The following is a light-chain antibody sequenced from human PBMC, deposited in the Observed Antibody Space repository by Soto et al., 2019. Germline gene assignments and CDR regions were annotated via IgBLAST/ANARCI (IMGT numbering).Light chain of an antibody. Sequence: EIVLTQSPGTLSLSPGERATLSCRASQSVSSSYLAWYQQKPGQAPRLLIYGASSRATGIPDRFSGSGSGTDFTLNIGRLEPEDFAVYYCQQDGSSPWTFGQGTKVEIK. CDR3: QQDGSSPWT. CDR2: GAS. J-gene: IGKJ1*01. CDR1: QSVSSSY. V-gene: IGKV3-20*01.